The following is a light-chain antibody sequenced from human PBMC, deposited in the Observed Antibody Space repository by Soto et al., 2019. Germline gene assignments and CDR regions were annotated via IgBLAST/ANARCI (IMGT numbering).Light chain of an antibody. CDR2: GAS. CDR1: QSVATN. J-gene: IGKJ2*01. Sequence: EVVMTQSPASLSLSPGERATLSCRASQSVATNLAWYQQKPGQAPRLLIYGASTRATGVPARFSGSGSGTEFTLTISSLQAEDVAVYYCQQYYSIPYTFGQGTQLEIK. V-gene: IGKV3-15*01. CDR3: QQYYSIPYT.